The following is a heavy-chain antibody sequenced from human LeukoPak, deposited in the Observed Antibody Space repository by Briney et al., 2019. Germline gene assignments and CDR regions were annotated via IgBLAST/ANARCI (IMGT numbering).Heavy chain of an antibody. J-gene: IGHJ4*02. CDR1: GFTFSNAW. Sequence: GGSLRLSCAASGFTFSNAWMSWVRQAPGKGLEWVGRIKSKTDGGTTDYAAPVKGRFTISRDDSKNTLYLQMNSLKTEDTAVYYCTTDLRYFDWLPHDYWGQGTLVTVSS. CDR2: IKSKTDGGTT. V-gene: IGHV3-15*01. CDR3: TTDLRYFDWLPHDY. D-gene: IGHD3-9*01.